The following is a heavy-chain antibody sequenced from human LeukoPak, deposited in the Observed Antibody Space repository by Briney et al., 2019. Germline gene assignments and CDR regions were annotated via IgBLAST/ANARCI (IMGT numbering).Heavy chain of an antibody. V-gene: IGHV4-34*01. D-gene: IGHD6-13*01. CDR3: AIDSRSWYSFDY. Sequence: SETLSLTCAVYGGSFSGYYWSWIRQPPEKGLEWIGEINHSGSTNYNPSLKSRVTISVDTSKNQFSLKLSSVTAADTAVYYCAIDSRSWYSFDYWGQGTLVTVSS. CDR1: GGSFSGYY. CDR2: INHSGST. J-gene: IGHJ4*02.